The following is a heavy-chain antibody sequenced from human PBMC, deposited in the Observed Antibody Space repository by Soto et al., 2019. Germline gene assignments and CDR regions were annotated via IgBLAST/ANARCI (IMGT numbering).Heavy chain of an antibody. Sequence: GGSLRLSCAASGFTFDDYAMHWVRQAPGKGLEWVSGISWNSGSIGYADSVKGRFTISRDNAKNSLYLQMNSLRAEDTALYYCAKETYGEDAFDIWGQGTMVTVSS. CDR3: AKETYGEDAFDI. V-gene: IGHV3-9*01. D-gene: IGHD4-17*01. CDR2: ISWNSGSI. CDR1: GFTFDDYA. J-gene: IGHJ3*02.